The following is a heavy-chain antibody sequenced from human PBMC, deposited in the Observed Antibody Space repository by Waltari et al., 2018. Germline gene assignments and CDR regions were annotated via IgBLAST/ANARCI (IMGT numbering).Heavy chain of an antibody. Sequence: EVHLVQSGGGLIKPGGSLRLYWGGSGCTFKNYWMTWVRQAPGKGLEWVANINQDGRDKNYVDSVEGRFTISRDNAQNSVYLQMNSLRAEDTAVYYCARDVPNGYFDYWGSGTLVTVSS. CDR1: GCTFKNYW. CDR2: INQDGRDK. J-gene: IGHJ4*02. D-gene: IGHD1-1*01. V-gene: IGHV3-7*01. CDR3: ARDVPNGYFDY.